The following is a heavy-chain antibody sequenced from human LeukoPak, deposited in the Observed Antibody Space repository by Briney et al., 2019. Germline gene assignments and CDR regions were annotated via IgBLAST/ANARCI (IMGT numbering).Heavy chain of an antibody. V-gene: IGHV3-11*06. CDR2: ISSSSSYT. J-gene: IGHJ6*02. CDR3: ARPGGGSGYYYYYGMDV. Sequence: GASLLLSCASSGFTFSDYYMSWLRPAPGKGLEWVSYISSSSSYTNYADSVKGRCTISRDNAKNSLYLQMNSLRAEDTAVYYCARPGGGSGYYYYYGMDVWGQGTTVTVSS. D-gene: IGHD2-15*01. CDR1: GFTFSDYY.